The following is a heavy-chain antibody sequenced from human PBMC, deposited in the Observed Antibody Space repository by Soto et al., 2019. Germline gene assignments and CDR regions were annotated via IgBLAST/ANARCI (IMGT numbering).Heavy chain of an antibody. V-gene: IGHV1-69*13. J-gene: IGHJ3*02. Sequence: SVKVSCKASGGTFSSYAISWVRQAPGQGLEWMGGIIPIFGTANYAQKFQGRVTITADESTSTAYMELSSLRSEDTAVYYCARDIVATITQTDAFDIWGQGTMVTVSS. CDR3: ARDIVATITQTDAFDI. CDR1: GGTFSSYA. D-gene: IGHD5-12*01. CDR2: IIPIFGTA.